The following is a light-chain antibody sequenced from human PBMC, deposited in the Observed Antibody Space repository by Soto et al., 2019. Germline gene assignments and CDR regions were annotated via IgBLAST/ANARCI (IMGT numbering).Light chain of an antibody. V-gene: IGKV1-27*01. J-gene: IGKJ5*01. Sequence: DIQMTQSPSSLSASVGDRVTITCRASQGISNSLAWYQQKPGRVPTLLIYAASTLQSGVPSRFSGSGSGTDFTLTISSLEPEDFAVYYCQQRNIWPPVTFGQGTRLEIK. CDR3: QQRNIWPPVT. CDR2: AAS. CDR1: QGISNS.